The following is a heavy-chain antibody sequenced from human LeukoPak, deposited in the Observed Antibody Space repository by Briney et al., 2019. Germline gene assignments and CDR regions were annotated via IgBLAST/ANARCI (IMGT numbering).Heavy chain of an antibody. J-gene: IGHJ4*02. D-gene: IGHD3-10*01. CDR1: GFTFSDYY. CDR2: ISSSGSTI. Sequence: GGSLRLSCAASGFTFSDYYMSWIRQAPGKGLEWVSYISSSGSTIYYADSVKGRFTISRDNAKNSLYLQMNSLRAEDTAMYYCARPYYYSSGSYSFWGQGTLVTVSS. V-gene: IGHV3-11*04. CDR3: ARPYYYSSGSYSF.